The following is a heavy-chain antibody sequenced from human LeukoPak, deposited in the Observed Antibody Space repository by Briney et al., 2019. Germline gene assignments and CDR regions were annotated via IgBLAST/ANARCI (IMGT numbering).Heavy chain of an antibody. CDR2: IYHSGST. D-gene: IGHD6-19*01. CDR3: ARIETYSSGWYDAFFDY. V-gene: IGHV4-59*08. CDR1: GGSISSYY. J-gene: IGHJ4*02. Sequence: TSETLSLTCTVSGGSISSYYWSWIRQPPGKGLEWIGSIYHSGSTYYNPSLKSRVTISVDTSKNHFSLKLTSVTAADTAVYYCARIETYSSGWYDAFFDYWGQGTLVTVSS.